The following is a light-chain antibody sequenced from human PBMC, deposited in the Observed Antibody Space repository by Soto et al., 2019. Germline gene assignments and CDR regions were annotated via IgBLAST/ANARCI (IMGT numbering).Light chain of an antibody. V-gene: IGKV3-20*01. CDR1: QSVRSNY. Sequence: EIVLTQSPGTLSLSPGESATLSCRASQSVRSNYLAWYQQKPGQAPRLLIFGASNRATGIPPRFSGRGSGTDFALTISRLEPEDLAVYYCQQYGSSPLTFGGGTKVDIK. CDR2: GAS. CDR3: QQYGSSPLT. J-gene: IGKJ4*01.